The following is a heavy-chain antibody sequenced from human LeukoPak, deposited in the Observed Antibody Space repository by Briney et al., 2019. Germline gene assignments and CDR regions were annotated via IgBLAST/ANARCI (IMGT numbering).Heavy chain of an antibody. D-gene: IGHD3-22*01. V-gene: IGHV3-66*01. J-gene: IGHJ4*02. CDR3: ARDRDYYDSSGYYYGDY. CDR2: IYSGGST. CDR1: GFTFSSSG. Sequence: GGSLRLSCAASGFTFSSSGMHRVRQAPGKGLEWVSVIYSGGSTYYADSVKGRFTISRDNSKNTLYLQMNSLRAEDTVVYYCARDRDYYDSSGYYYGDYWGQGTLVTVSS.